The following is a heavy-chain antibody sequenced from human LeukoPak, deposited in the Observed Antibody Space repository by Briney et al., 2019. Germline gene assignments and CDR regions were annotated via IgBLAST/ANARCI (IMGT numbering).Heavy chain of an antibody. V-gene: IGHV4-30-2*01. Sequence: PSETLSLTCAVSGGSLSSGGYSWSWIRQPPGTGLEWIGYIYHSGSTYYNPSLKSRVTISVDRSKNQFSLKLSSVTAADTAVYYCARAVAGYFDYWGQGTLVTVSS. D-gene: IGHD4-23*01. J-gene: IGHJ4*02. CDR3: ARAVAGYFDY. CDR2: IYHSGST. CDR1: GGSLSSGGYS.